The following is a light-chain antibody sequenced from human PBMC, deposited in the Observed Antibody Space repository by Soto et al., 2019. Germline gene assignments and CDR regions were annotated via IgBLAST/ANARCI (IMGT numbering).Light chain of an antibody. V-gene: IGLV2-11*01. CDR2: DVS. J-gene: IGLJ3*02. Sequence: QSVLTQPRSVSGSPGQSVTISCTGTSSDVGEYNYVSWYQQHPGKAPKLMIYDVSKRPSGVPDRFSGSKSGNTASLTISGLQAEDEADYFCCSYAGSTWVFGGGTKLTVL. CDR1: SSDVGEYNY. CDR3: CSYAGSTWV.